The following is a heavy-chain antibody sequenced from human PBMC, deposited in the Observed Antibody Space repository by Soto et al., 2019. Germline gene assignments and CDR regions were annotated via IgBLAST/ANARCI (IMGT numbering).Heavy chain of an antibody. CDR3: AKDRGLGL. J-gene: IGHJ4*02. CDR2: ISNDGGET. D-gene: IGHD3-10*01. CDR1: GFNFGREA. V-gene: IGHV3-30*04. Sequence: QMQLVESGGGVVQPGRSLRLSCAASGFNFGREAMSWVRQDPGKGLEWVAIISNDGGETYYGDSVKGRFTISRDNSRSTRDLQMNILRVEDTDVYYFAKDRGLGLWGQGTMVIVSS.